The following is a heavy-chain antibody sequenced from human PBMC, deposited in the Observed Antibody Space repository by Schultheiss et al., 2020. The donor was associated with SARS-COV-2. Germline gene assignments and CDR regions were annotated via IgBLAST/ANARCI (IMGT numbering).Heavy chain of an antibody. CDR1: AFTFSSSW. V-gene: IGHV3-52*01. Sequence: GGSLRLSCGVSAFTFSSSWMHWVCQAPEKGLEWVVDIKCDGSEKKYVDSVKGRLTIIRDNANKSLHLQVNCPRAEDTAVYYCAKDGVPAAMSYYYFYYYMDVWGKGATVTVSS. D-gene: IGHD2-2*01. J-gene: IGHJ6*03. CDR2: IKCDGSEK. CDR3: AKDGVPAAMSYYYFYYYMDV.